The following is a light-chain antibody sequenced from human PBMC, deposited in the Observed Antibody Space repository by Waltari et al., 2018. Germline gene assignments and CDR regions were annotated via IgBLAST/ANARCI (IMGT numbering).Light chain of an antibody. V-gene: IGLV2-14*03. CDR2: DVT. J-gene: IGLJ3*02. CDR1: TSDLGGSNY. Sequence: QSALTQPASVSGSPGQSIPISCTGTTSDLGGSNYVSWYQQHPGKAPKLILYDVTSRPSGVSNRFSGSKSGNTASLTISGLQPEDEADYYCCSFTSSSTWVFGGGTKLTVL. CDR3: CSFTSSSTWV.